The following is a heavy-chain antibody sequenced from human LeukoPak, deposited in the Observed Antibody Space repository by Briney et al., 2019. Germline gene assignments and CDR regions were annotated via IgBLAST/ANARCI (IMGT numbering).Heavy chain of an antibody. Sequence: GGSLRLSCAASGFTFSSYWMSWVRQAPGKGLEWVANIKQDGSEKYYVDSVKGRFTISRDNAKNSLYLQMNSLRAEDTAVYYCARGRPGGWYSSYFDYWGQGTLVTVSS. D-gene: IGHD6-19*01. CDR1: GFTFSSYW. CDR2: IKQDGSEK. J-gene: IGHJ4*02. V-gene: IGHV3-7*01. CDR3: ARGRPGGWYSSYFDY.